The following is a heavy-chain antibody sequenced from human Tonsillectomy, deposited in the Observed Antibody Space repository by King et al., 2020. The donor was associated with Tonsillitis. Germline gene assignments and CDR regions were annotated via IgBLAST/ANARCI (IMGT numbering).Heavy chain of an antibody. Sequence: VQLVESGGGLVKPGGSLRLSCAASGFTFSDYYVTWIRQAPGKGLEWVSYINSNGNTRYYADSVKGRFTISRDNAKSSLYLQMDSLRAEDTAVYYCATDRIPGNVYQPYLYYWGQGILVTVSS. J-gene: IGHJ4*02. V-gene: IGHV3-11*01. CDR2: INSNGNTR. CDR1: GFTFSDYY. CDR3: ATDRIPGNVYQPYLYY. D-gene: IGHD2-2*01.